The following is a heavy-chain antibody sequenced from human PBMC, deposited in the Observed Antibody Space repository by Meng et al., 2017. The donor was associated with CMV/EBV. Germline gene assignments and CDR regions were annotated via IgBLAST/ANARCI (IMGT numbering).Heavy chain of an antibody. Sequence: SETLSLTCTVSGGSVSSGSYYWSWIRQPPGKGLEWIGYIYYSGSTNYNPSLKSRVTISVDTSKNQFSLKLSSVTAADTAVYYCARDPRRDEIGCWGQGTRVTVSS. V-gene: IGHV4-61*01. J-gene: IGHJ4*02. CDR2: IYYSGST. CDR3: ARDPRRDEIGC. CDR1: GGSVSSGSYY. D-gene: IGHD2-21*01.